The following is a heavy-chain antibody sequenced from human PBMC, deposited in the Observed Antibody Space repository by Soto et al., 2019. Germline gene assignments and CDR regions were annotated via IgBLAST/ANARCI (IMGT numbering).Heavy chain of an antibody. J-gene: IGHJ6*02. V-gene: IGHV3-53*01. CDR3: AITAVPTPYYYYYRMHV. Sequence: VQLVESGGGLIQPGGSLRLSCAASGFTVSSNYMSWVRQAPGKGLEWVSVIYSGGSTYYADSVKGRFTISRDNSKNTLYLQMNSLRAEDTAVYYCAITAVPTPYYYYYRMHVWGQGTTLTVSS. D-gene: IGHD2-2*01. CDR2: IYSGGST. CDR1: GFTVSSNY.